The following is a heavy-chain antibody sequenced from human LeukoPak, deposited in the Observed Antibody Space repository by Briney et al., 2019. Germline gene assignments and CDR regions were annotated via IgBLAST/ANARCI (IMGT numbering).Heavy chain of an antibody. CDR3: AHTSPPTYYYDLNWFDP. J-gene: IGHJ5*02. Sequence: KESGPTLVKPTQTLTLTCTFSGLSLSTSGGGGGWIRQPPVKALEWLTLMYWNDDKRYSPSLKSRLTITKDTSKNQVVLTMTNMDPVDTATYYCAHTSPPTYYYDLNWFDPWGQGTLVTVSS. CDR2: MYWNDDK. D-gene: IGHD3-22*01. CDR1: GLSLSTSGGG. V-gene: IGHV2-5*01.